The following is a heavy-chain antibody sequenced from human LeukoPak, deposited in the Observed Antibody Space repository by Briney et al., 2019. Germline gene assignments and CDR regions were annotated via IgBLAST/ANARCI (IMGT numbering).Heavy chain of an antibody. CDR3: ARDTPLYYYDSSCYIDY. D-gene: IGHD3-22*01. V-gene: IGHV1-2*02. CDR2: INPNSGGT. CDR1: GYTFTGYY. J-gene: IGHJ4*02. Sequence: ASVKVSCKASGYTFTGYYMHWVRQAPGQGLEWMGWINPNSGGTNYAQKFQGRVTMTRDTSISTAYMELSRLRSDDTAVYYCARDTPLYYYDSSCYIDYWGQGTLVTVSS.